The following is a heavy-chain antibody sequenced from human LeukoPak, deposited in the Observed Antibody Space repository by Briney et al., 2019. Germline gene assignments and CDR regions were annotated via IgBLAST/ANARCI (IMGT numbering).Heavy chain of an antibody. Sequence: SVKVSCKASGGTFSSYAISWVRQAPGQGLEWMGGIIPIFGTANYAQKFQGRVTITADKSTSTAYMELSSLRSEDTAVYYCARETPDTAMVDGVDYWGQGTLVTVSS. V-gene: IGHV1-69*06. D-gene: IGHD5-18*01. CDR3: ARETPDTAMVDGVDY. CDR1: GGTFSSYA. CDR2: IIPIFGTA. J-gene: IGHJ4*02.